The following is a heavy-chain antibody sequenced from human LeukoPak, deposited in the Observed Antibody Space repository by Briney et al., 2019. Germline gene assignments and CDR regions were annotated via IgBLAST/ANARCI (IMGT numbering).Heavy chain of an antibody. CDR3: ARDQGDGGNSFDP. V-gene: IGHV1-2*06. J-gene: IGHJ5*02. Sequence: ASVMVSCKASGYTFTNYYIHWVRQAPGQGLEWMGRINPSTGATKYAQKFQGRVSMIRDRSINTAFMDLSRLRYDDTAVYYCARDQGDGGNSFDPWGQGTLVTVSS. CDR1: GYTFTNYY. D-gene: IGHD4-23*01. CDR2: INPSTGAT.